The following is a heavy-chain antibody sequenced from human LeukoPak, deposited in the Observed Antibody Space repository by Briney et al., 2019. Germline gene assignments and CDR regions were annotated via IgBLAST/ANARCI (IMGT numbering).Heavy chain of an antibody. D-gene: IGHD6-19*01. CDR3: AREVGIAVAGIDY. V-gene: IGHV1-8*01. CDR2: MNPNSGNT. Sequence: AASVKVSCKASGYTFTSYDINWVRQATGQGLEWMGWMNPNSGNTGYAQKFQGRVTMTRDTSTSTVYMELSSLRSEDTAVYYCAREVGIAVAGIDYWGQGTLVTVSS. J-gene: IGHJ4*02. CDR1: GYTFTSYD.